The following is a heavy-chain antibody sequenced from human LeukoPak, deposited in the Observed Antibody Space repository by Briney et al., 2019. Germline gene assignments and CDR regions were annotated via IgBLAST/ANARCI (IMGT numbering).Heavy chain of an antibody. CDR1: GGSITDIY. Sequence: SETLSLTCTVSGGSITDIYWSWIRQPPGKGLEWIGYIHYSGSTDYNSSLKSRVAMSVDTSKNQFSLKLSSVTAADTAVYYCARGGWSLAYWGQGTLVTVSS. CDR3: ARGGWSLAY. D-gene: IGHD3-10*01. V-gene: IGHV4-59*08. CDR2: IHYSGST. J-gene: IGHJ4*02.